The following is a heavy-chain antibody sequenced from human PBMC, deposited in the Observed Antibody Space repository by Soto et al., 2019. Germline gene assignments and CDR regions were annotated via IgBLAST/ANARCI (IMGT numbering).Heavy chain of an antibody. D-gene: IGHD6-13*01. Sequence: QVQLVQSGAEVKKPGSSVKVSCKGSGGTFSSYAISWVRQAPGQGLEWMGGIIPIFGTANYAQKFQGRVTITADESTSTAYMELSSLRSEDTAVYYCARGPTISIAAAGSFDYWGQGTLVTVSS. CDR1: GGTFSSYA. CDR2: IIPIFGTA. J-gene: IGHJ4*02. CDR3: ARGPTISIAAAGSFDY. V-gene: IGHV1-69*01.